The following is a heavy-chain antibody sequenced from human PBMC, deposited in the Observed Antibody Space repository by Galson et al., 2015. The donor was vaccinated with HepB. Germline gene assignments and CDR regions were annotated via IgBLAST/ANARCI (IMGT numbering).Heavy chain of an antibody. D-gene: IGHD2-2*01. CDR3: ARWGYCSAASCYWTDYSYYFDY. J-gene: IGHJ4*02. Sequence: SLRLSCAASGFTFRNYAMSWVRQAPGKGLEWVSAISRSGSSTYYAVSVKGHSTISRDNSKNTLYLQMNSLRAEDTAVYYCARWGYCSAASCYWTDYSYYFDYWGLGTLVTVSS. CDR2: ISRSGSST. CDR1: GFTFRNYA. V-gene: IGHV3-23*05.